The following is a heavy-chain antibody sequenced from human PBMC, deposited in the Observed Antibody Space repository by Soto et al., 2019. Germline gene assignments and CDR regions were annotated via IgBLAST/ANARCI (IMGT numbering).Heavy chain of an antibody. J-gene: IGHJ4*02. CDR2: INHSGST. V-gene: IGHV4-34*01. CDR1: GGSFSGYY. D-gene: IGHD1-1*01. CDR3: ARGGRLGGVGY. Sequence: QVQLQQWGAGLLKPSETLSLTCAVYGGSFSGYYWSWIRQPPGKGLEWIGEINHSGSTNYNPSLKERVTRRVNTATNQFSWKRRCGTAAATALYYCARGGRLGGVGYWGQGTLVTVSS.